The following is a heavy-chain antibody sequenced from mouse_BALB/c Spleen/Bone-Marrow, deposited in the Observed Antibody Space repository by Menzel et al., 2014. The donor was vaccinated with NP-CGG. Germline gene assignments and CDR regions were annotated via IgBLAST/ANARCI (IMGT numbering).Heavy chain of an antibody. CDR1: GYTFSNYW. CDR2: IYPGDGDT. V-gene: IGHV1-80*01. J-gene: IGHJ4*01. CDR3: ASRGDCSYAGDY. Sequence: QVQLQQSGAELVRPGSSVKISCKASGYTFSNYWMNWMKQRPGQGLEWIGQIYPGDGDTNYIGKFTGKATLTADKSSSAAYMRRSGLTTEDSAVYLCASRGDCSYAGDYWGQGTSVTGSS.